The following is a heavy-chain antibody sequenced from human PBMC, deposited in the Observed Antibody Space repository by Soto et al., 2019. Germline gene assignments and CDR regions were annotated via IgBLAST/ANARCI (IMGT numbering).Heavy chain of an antibody. J-gene: IGHJ6*02. CDR3: VRGGRYCSGGSCYPSPEYYYYYGMDV. V-gene: IGHV4-31*02. Sequence: SEALSLSSSVSCGSTTTGGYYWSWIRQHPGKGLEWIGYIYYSGNTYYNPSLKSRVTISVDTSKNQFSLKLSSVTAADTAVYYCVRGGRYCSGGSCYPSPEYYYYYGMDVWGQGTTVTVSS. CDR2: IYYSGNT. CDR1: CGSTTTGGYY. D-gene: IGHD2-15*01.